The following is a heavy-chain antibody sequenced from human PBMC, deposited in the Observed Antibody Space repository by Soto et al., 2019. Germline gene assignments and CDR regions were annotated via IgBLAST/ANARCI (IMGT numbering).Heavy chain of an antibody. D-gene: IGHD3-9*01. CDR3: AKEATDILTGYPFV. J-gene: IGHJ4*02. CDR1: GFTFSSYG. CDR2: ISHDGSRK. V-gene: IGHV3-30*18. Sequence: QVQLVESGGGVVQPGRSLRLSCTASGFTFSSYGMHWVRQAPGEGLEWVAVISHDGSRKYYADSVRGRFTISRDNSKNTLSLQMNSLRAEDTAVYYCAKEATDILTGYPFVWGQGTLVTVSS.